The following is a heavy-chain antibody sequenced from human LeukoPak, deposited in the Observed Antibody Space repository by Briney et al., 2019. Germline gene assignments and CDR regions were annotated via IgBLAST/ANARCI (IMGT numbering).Heavy chain of an antibody. CDR1: GGSISSYY. CDR3: AALGAFDWLRIDY. D-gene: IGHD3-9*01. J-gene: IGHJ4*02. Sequence: PSKTLSLTCTVSGGSISSYYWSWIRQPPGKGLEWIGYIYYSGSTNYNPSLKSRVTISVDTSKNQFSLKLSSVTAADTAVYYCAALGAFDWLRIDYWGQGTLVTVSS. V-gene: IGHV4-59*01. CDR2: IYYSGST.